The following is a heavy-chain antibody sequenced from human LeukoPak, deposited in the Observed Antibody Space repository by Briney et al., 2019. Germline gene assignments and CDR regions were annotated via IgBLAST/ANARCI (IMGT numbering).Heavy chain of an antibody. CDR1: GGSISSHY. CDR3: ARGLRPPNYDY. V-gene: IGHV4-59*11. D-gene: IGHD6-25*01. Sequence: PSETLSLTCTVSGGSISSHYWSWIRQPPGKGLEWIGYIYYSGSTNYNPSLKSRVTISVDTSKNQFSLKLSSVTAADTAVYYCARGLRPPNYDYWGQGTLVTVSS. CDR2: IYYSGST. J-gene: IGHJ4*02.